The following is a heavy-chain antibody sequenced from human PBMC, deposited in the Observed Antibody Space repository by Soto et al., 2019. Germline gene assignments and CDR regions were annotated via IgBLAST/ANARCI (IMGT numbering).Heavy chain of an antibody. CDR3: ARGLNGYLHYFDY. J-gene: IGHJ4*02. D-gene: IGHD5-18*01. CDR2: LNAGNGNT. V-gene: IGHV1-3*01. CDR1: GYTFTNYA. Sequence: QVQLVQSGAEVKKPGASVKVSCKASGYTFTNYAMHWVRQVPGQRPEWMGWLNAGNGNTKYSQKFQGRVTITRDTSASSAYMELSSLRSEDTAVYYCARGLNGYLHYFDYWGQGTLVTVSS.